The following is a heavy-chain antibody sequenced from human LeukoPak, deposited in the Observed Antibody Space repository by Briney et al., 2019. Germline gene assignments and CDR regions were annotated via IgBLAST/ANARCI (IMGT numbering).Heavy chain of an antibody. CDR1: GFTVRSNY. D-gene: IGHD2/OR15-2a*01. CDR3: ARRGIRTTFIDY. CDR2: IYSGGST. J-gene: IGHJ4*02. Sequence: PGGSLRLSCPSPGFTVRSNYLSWVRPAPGKGLGWVSVIYSGGSTNYAHSVKGRFTISRDNSKNTLYLQMNSLRAEDTAVYYCARRGIRTTFIDYWGQGTLVTVSS. V-gene: IGHV3-53*01.